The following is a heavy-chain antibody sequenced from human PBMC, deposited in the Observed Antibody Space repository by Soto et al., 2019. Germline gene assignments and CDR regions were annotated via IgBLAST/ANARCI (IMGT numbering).Heavy chain of an antibody. Sequence: EVQLVESGGGLVKPGGPLNLSFEASGLPFGGNSITWARKAPGRGLEWVSSISSSSSYIYYADSVKGRFTISRDNAKNSLYLQMNSLRAEDTAVYYCARGLVLRFLEWLSPLGYWGQGTLVTVSS. D-gene: IGHD3-3*01. CDR2: ISSSSSYI. V-gene: IGHV3-21*01. CDR1: GLPFGGNS. J-gene: IGHJ4*02. CDR3: ARGLVLRFLEWLSPLGY.